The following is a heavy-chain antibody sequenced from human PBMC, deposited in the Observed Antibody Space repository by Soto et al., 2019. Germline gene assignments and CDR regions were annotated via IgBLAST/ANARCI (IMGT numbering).Heavy chain of an antibody. CDR1: GGSVSSGSYY. Sequence: SETLSLTCTVSGGSVSSGSYYWSWIRQPPGKELEWIGSIYNSGSTNYNPSLKSRVTISVDTSKSQLSLKLTSVTAADTAVYYCARSYYYDSSDYWGQGTLVTVSS. CDR2: IYNSGST. CDR3: ARSYYYDSSDY. J-gene: IGHJ4*02. V-gene: IGHV4-61*01. D-gene: IGHD3-22*01.